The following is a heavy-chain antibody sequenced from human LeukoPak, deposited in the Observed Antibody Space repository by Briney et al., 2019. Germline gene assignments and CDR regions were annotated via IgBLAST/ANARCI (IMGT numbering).Heavy chain of an antibody. CDR3: GKDGVRYQFDY. D-gene: IGHD2-2*01. V-gene: IGHV3-23*01. CDR2: ISGSGSKT. Sequence: GGSLRLSCAASGFTFSRYGMSWVRQAPGKGLEWVSAISGSGSKTYYADSVKGRFTISRDNSKSTLYLQMNSLRAEDTAVYYCGKDGVRYQFDYWGQGTLVTVSS. J-gene: IGHJ4*02. CDR1: GFTFSRYG.